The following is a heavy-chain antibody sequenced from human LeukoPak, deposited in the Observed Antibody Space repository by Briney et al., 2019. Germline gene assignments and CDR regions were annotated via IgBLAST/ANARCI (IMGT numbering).Heavy chain of an antibody. Sequence: SETLSLTCTVSPGSISSYYWSWIRQPPGKGLEWIGYIYYSGSTNYNPSLKGRVTISLDTSKNQLSLRLSSVTAADTAVYYCARPAEAGYFYAFDFWGQGTMVTVSS. V-gene: IGHV4-59*01. CDR1: PGSISSYY. CDR3: ARPAEAGYFYAFDF. D-gene: IGHD3-9*01. J-gene: IGHJ3*01. CDR2: IYYSGST.